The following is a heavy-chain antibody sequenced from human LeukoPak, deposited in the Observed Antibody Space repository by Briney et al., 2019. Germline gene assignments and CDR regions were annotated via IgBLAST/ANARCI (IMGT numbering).Heavy chain of an antibody. J-gene: IGHJ4*02. V-gene: IGHV4-4*09. CDR1: GGSISSYY. CDR2: IYTSGST. Sequence: SETLSLTCTVSGGSISSYYWSWIRQPPGKGLEWIGYIYTSGSTNYNPSLKSRVTISVDTSKNQFSLKLSSVTAADTAVYYCARLNRVWKDGSYFDYWGQGTLVTVSS. D-gene: IGHD1-1*01. CDR3: ARLNRVWKDGSYFDY.